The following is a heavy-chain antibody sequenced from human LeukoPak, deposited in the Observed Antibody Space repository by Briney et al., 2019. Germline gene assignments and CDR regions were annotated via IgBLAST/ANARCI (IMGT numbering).Heavy chain of an antibody. Sequence: SETLSLTCTVSGGSISSYYWSWLRQPPGKGLEWIGYIYYSGSTNYNPSLKSRVTISVDTSKNQFSLKLSSVTAADTAVYYCAGRIAYGSGSYYANYYYYGMDVWGQGTTVTVSS. CDR3: AGRIAYGSGSYYANYYYYGMDV. CDR1: GGSISSYY. CDR2: IYYSGST. D-gene: IGHD3-10*01. V-gene: IGHV4-59*01. J-gene: IGHJ6*02.